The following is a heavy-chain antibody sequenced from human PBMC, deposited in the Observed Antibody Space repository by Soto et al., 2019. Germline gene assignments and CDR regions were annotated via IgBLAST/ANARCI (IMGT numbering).Heavy chain of an antibody. CDR2: ISAYNGNT. CDR1: GYTFTSYG. D-gene: IGHD6-19*01. Sequence: GASVKVSCKASGYTFTSYGISWVRQAPGQGLEWMGWISAYNGNTNYAQKLQGRVTMTTDTSTSTAYMELRSLRSDDTAVYYCARGRWSSGWSHRFYYYYGMDVWGQGTTVTVSS. J-gene: IGHJ6*02. V-gene: IGHV1-18*01. CDR3: ARGRWSSGWSHRFYYYYGMDV.